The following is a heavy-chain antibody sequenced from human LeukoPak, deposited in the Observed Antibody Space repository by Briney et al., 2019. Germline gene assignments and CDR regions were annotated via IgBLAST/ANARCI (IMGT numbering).Heavy chain of an antibody. V-gene: IGHV3-30*02. Sequence: GGSLRLSCAASGFTFSSYGMHWVRQAPGKGLEWVAFIRYDGSNKYYADSVKGRFTISRDNSKNTLYLQMNSLRAEDTAVYYCARAVRGNYYGSGSYGYYMDVWGKGTTVTVSS. J-gene: IGHJ6*03. CDR1: GFTFSSYG. D-gene: IGHD3-10*01. CDR2: IRYDGSNK. CDR3: ARAVRGNYYGSGSYGYYMDV.